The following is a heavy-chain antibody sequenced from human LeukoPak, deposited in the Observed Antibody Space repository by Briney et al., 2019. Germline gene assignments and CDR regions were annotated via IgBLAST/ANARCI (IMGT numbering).Heavy chain of an antibody. V-gene: IGHV3-23*01. D-gene: IGHD1-26*01. J-gene: IGHJ4*02. CDR1: GFTFSSYA. CDR3: AKGGSDYDDHGYSFDY. Sequence: GGSLRLSCAASGFTFSSYAMSWVRPAPGKGLEWVSTISSSGGNTYYADSVKGRFTISRDNSKTTLYLQRNCLRAEDTAVYYCAKGGSDYDDHGYSFDYWGQGALVTVSS. CDR2: ISSSGGNT.